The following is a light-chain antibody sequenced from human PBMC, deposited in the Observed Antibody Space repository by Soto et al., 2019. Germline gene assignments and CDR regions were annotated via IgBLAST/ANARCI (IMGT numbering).Light chain of an antibody. J-gene: IGLJ1*01. CDR2: EVT. CDR1: SSDVGGYNF. Sequence: QSALTQPPSASGSPGQSVTISCTGTSSDVGGYNFVSWYQQLPGKAPKLMIYEVTKRPSGVPDRFSGSKSGNTASLTVSGLQAEDEADYYCSSFAGTNSRYVFGTGNKVTVL. CDR3: SSFAGTNSRYV. V-gene: IGLV2-8*01.